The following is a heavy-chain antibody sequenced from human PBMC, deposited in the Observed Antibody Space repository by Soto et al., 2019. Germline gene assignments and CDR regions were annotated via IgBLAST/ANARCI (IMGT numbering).Heavy chain of an antibody. CDR3: ARERGGYKHFDY. J-gene: IGHJ4*02. CDR2: INTYTGNI. D-gene: IGHD1-26*01. CDR1: GYTFTSYG. Sequence: QVQLVQSGAEVKKPGASVKVSCKVSGYTFTSYGISWVRQAPGQRLEWMGWINTYTGNINYAQKLQGRVTMTTDTSTSTAYMELRSLISDDTALYYCARERGGYKHFDYWGQGTLVTVSS. V-gene: IGHV1-18*01.